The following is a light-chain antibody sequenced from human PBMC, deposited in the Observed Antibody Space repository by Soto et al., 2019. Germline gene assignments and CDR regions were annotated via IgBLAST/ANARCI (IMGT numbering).Light chain of an antibody. CDR2: GAG. J-gene: IGKJ4*01. Sequence: DIQMTQSPSSVSASVGDRVTITCRASQGISSWLAWYQQKPGTAPKLLIYGAGSLQRGVPSRFSGSGSGAEFILTITSLQPEDFGTYYCQQASSFPLTFGGGTKVQIK. CDR3: QQASSFPLT. V-gene: IGKV1-12*01. CDR1: QGISSW.